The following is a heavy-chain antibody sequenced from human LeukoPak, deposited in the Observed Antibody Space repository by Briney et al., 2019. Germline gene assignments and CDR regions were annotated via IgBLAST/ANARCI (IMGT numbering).Heavy chain of an antibody. J-gene: IGHJ4*02. CDR2: IYYSGST. Sequence: SETLSLTCTVSGGSIRSSSYSWGWIRQPPGKGLEWIGRIYYSGSTYYNPSLKSRVTISVDPSKNQFSLKLSSVTAADTAVYYCARHWLGIQDFDYWGQGTLVTVSS. D-gene: IGHD6-19*01. V-gene: IGHV4-39*01. CDR1: GGSIRSSSYS. CDR3: ARHWLGIQDFDY.